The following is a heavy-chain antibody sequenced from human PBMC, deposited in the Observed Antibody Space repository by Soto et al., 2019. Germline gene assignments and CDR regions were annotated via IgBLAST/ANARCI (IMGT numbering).Heavy chain of an antibody. CDR3: ARGRGWYEY. CDR1: GYIFNRYV. V-gene: IGHV1-3*01. J-gene: IGHJ4*02. CDR2: IDAGNGKT. D-gene: IGHD6-19*01. Sequence: QVQLVQSGAEVKKPGASVKVSCKASGYIFNRYVMHWVRQAPGQRPEWMGWIDAGNGKTKYSEKFQGRVTITRDTSASTAYMELTTLRSEDTAVYYWARGRGWYEYGGQGTQVIVSS.